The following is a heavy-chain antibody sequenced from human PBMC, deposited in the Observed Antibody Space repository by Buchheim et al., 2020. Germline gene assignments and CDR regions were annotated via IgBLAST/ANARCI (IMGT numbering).Heavy chain of an antibody. J-gene: IGHJ6*02. V-gene: IGHV3-48*01. CDR2: ISSSSDII. CDR3: AKDREDIVVVPAAIGYYYYGMDV. Sequence: EAQLVESGGGLVQPGGSLRLSCAASGFTFSDYTMNWVRQAPGKGLEWVSFISSSSDIIHYTDSVKGRFTISRDNSKNTLYLQMNSLRAEDTAVYYCAKDREDIVVVPAAIGYYYYGMDVWGQGTT. CDR1: GFTFSDYT. D-gene: IGHD2-2*02.